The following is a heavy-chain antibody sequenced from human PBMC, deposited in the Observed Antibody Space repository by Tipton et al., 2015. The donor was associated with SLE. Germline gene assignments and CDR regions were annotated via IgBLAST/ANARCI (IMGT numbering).Heavy chain of an antibody. CDR2: IYYSGST. J-gene: IGHJ5*02. V-gene: IGHV4-59*12. CDR1: GGSISSYY. D-gene: IGHD4-11*01. CDR3: AREAYSVFDWFDP. Sequence: TLSLTCTVSGGSISSYYWSWIWHPPGKGQEWIGYIYYSGSTNYNPSLKSRVTISVDTSKTQFPLKLSSVTAADTAVYYCAREAYSVFDWFDPWGQGTLVTVSS.